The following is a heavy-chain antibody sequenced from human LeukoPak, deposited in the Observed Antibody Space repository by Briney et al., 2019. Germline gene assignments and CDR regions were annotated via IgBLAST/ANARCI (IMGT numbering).Heavy chain of an antibody. Sequence: PGGSLRLSCAASGFTFSSYAMSWVRQAPGKGLEWVSAISGSGGYTYYADSVKGRFTISRDNSKNTLYLQMNSLRAEDTAVYYCAKTPGIAAAGTDYFDYWGQGTLVTVSS. CDR3: AKTPGIAAAGTDYFDY. V-gene: IGHV3-23*01. D-gene: IGHD6-13*01. CDR2: ISGSGGYT. CDR1: GFTFSSYA. J-gene: IGHJ4*02.